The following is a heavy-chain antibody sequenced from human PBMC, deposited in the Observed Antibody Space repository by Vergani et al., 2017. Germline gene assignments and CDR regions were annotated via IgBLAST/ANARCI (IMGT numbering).Heavy chain of an antibody. J-gene: IGHJ4*02. CDR3: TTDPLGYCSSTSCFSFDY. D-gene: IGHD2-2*01. CDR2: IKSKTDGGTT. CDR1: GFTFSSYS. Sequence: EVQLVESGGGLVKPGGSLRLSCAASGFTFSSYSMNWVRQAPGKGLEWVGRIKSKTDGGTTDYAAPVKGRFTIARDDSKNTLYLQMNSLKTEDTAVYYCTTDPLGYCSSTSCFSFDYWGQGTLVTVSS. V-gene: IGHV3-15*01.